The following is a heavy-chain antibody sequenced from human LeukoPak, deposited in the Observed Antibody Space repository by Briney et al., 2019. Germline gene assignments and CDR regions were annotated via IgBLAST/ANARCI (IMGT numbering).Heavy chain of an antibody. Sequence: PGGSLRLSCAASGFTFGNYSMSWVRQAPGKGLEWVSGINWNGGSTGYADSVEGRFTISRDNAKNSQYLQMNSLRTEDTALYYCAKNRWGSVATPDSWGQGTLVTVSS. CDR1: GFTFGNYS. J-gene: IGHJ4*02. CDR3: AKNRWGSVATPDS. V-gene: IGHV3-20*04. CDR2: INWNGGST. D-gene: IGHD5-12*01.